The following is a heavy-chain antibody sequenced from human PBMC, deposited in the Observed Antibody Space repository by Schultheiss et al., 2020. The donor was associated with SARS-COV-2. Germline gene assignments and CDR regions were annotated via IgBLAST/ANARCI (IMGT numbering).Heavy chain of an antibody. Sequence: GGSLRLSCAASGFTFSNAWMNWVRQAPGKGLEWVGRIKSKTDGGTTDYAAPVKGRFTISRDNSKNTLYLQMNSLRAEDTAVYYCARVGIAVAGTDYYYGMDVWGQGTTVTVSS. CDR3: ARVGIAVAGTDYYYGMDV. J-gene: IGHJ6*02. V-gene: IGHV3-15*07. CDR1: GFTFSNAW. CDR2: IKSKTDGGTT. D-gene: IGHD6-19*01.